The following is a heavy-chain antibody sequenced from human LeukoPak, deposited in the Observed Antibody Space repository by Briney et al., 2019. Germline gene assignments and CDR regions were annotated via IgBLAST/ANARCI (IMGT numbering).Heavy chain of an antibody. CDR2: IRYDGSNK. J-gene: IGHJ4*02. CDR1: GFTFSSYG. CDR3: AKDSVDTAMEADY. Sequence: GGSLRLSCAASGFTFSSYGMHWVRQAPGKGLEWVAFIRYDGSNKYYADSVKGRFTISRDNSKNTLYLQMNSLRAEDTAVYYCAKDSVDTAMEADYWGQGTLVTVSS. V-gene: IGHV3-30*02. D-gene: IGHD5-18*01.